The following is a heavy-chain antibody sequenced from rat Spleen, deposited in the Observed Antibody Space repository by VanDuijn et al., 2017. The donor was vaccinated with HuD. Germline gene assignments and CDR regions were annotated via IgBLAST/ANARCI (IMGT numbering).Heavy chain of an antibody. CDR3: ARQTGSFDY. CDR2: MWRSGST. D-gene: IGHD5-1*01. V-gene: IGHV2-45*01. CDR1: GFSLTNYS. Sequence: QVQLKESGPGLVQPSQTLSLTCTVSGFSLTNYSVHWVRQPPGKGLEWMGVMWRSGSTEYNSALKSRLNISRHTSKNQVFLKMNSLQPEDTGTYYCARQTGSFDYWGQGVMVTVSS. J-gene: IGHJ2*01.